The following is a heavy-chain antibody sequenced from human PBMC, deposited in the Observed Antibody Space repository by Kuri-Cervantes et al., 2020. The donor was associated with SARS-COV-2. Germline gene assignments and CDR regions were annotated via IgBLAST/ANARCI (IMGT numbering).Heavy chain of an antibody. D-gene: IGHD3-3*01. J-gene: IGHJ6*02. CDR1: GFNFSRTD. CDR2: ISHDGSNK. CDR3: AKTEEGQGFWSGDYYYYHYGMDV. Sequence: AGSLRLSCAASGFNFSRTDMHWVRQAPGKGLEWVAVISHDGSNKYYADSVKGRFTISRDNSNNTLYLQMNSLRAKDTAVYYCAKTEEGQGFWSGDYYYYHYGMDVWGQGTTVTVSS. V-gene: IGHV3-30*18.